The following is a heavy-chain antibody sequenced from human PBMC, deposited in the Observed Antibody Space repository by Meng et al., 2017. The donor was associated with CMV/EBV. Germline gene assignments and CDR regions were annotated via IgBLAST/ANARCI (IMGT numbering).Heavy chain of an antibody. V-gene: IGHV1-69*06. CDR2: IIPIFGTA. J-gene: IGHJ4*02. D-gene: IGHD3-22*01. Sequence: QVQLVQSGAEVKKPGSSVKVPCKASGGTFSSYAISWVRQAPGQGLEWMGGIIPIFGTANYAQKFQGRVTITADKSTSTAYMELSSLRSEDTAVYYCASAPTYNYYDSSGYFGYWGQGTLVTVSS. CDR3: ASAPTYNYYDSSGYFGY. CDR1: GGTFSSYA.